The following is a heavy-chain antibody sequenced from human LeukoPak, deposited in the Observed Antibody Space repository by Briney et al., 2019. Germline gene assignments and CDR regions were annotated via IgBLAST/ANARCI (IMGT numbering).Heavy chain of an antibody. V-gene: IGHV3-48*03. CDR1: GFTFSGYE. CDR3: ARGGSSGYHYNAFDI. J-gene: IGHJ3*02. Sequence: PGGSLRLSCAASGFTFSGYEMNWVRQAPGKGLEWVSYISISGTTMYYADSVKGRFTISRDNSKTSVYLQMSSLRAEGTAVYYCARGGSSGYHYNAFDIWGQGTMVTVSS. CDR2: ISISGTTM. D-gene: IGHD3-22*01.